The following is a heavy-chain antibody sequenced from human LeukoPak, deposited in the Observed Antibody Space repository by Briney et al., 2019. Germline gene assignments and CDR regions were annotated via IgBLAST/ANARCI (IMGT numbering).Heavy chain of an antibody. V-gene: IGHV3-48*04. J-gene: IGHJ3*02. D-gene: IGHD6-13*01. Sequence: GGSLRLSCAASGFAFGSYSMNWVRQAPGKGLEWVSYISISSSSVYYADSVKGRFTISRDNAKNSLYLQMNSLRAEDTAIYYCARDNLAAAGDDNFDIWGQGTMVTVSS. CDR3: ARDNLAAAGDDNFDI. CDR2: ISISSSSV. CDR1: GFAFGSYS.